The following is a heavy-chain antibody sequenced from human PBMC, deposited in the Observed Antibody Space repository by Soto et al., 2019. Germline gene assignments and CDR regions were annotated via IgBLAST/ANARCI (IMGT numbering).Heavy chain of an antibody. Sequence: PXESLKVFRQCSGYSFASYLIGLVLQIPGKGLEWMGIIYPGDSDTRYSPSFQGQVTISADKSISAAYLQWSSLKASDTAMYYCARHLRRYSGPDKSYYYYYGMDVCGQGTTVTVSS. V-gene: IGHV5-51*01. CDR3: ARHLRRYSGPDKSYYYYYGMDV. CDR1: GYSFASYL. CDR2: IYPGDSDT. J-gene: IGHJ6*02. D-gene: IGHD5-12*01.